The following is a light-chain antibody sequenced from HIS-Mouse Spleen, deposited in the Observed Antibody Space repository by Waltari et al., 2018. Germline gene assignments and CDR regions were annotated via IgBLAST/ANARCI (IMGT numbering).Light chain of an antibody. CDR3: QVWDSSSDHVV. CDR2: DDS. V-gene: IGLV3-21*03. CDR1: HIGSKS. J-gene: IGLJ2*01. Sequence: SYVLTQPPSVSLAPGKTAWITCGGNHIGSKSVNWYQQKPGQAPVLVVYDDSDRPSGIPERFSGSNSGNTATLTISRVEAGDEADYYCQVWDSSSDHVVFGGGTKLTVL.